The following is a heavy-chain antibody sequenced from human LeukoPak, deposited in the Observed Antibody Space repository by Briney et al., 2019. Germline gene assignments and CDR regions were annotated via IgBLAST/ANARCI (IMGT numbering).Heavy chain of an antibody. CDR1: GYTFTGYY. V-gene: IGHV1-2*02. Sequence: ASVKVSCKASGYTFTGYYMHWVRQAPGQGLEWMGWINPNSGGTNYAQKFQGRVTMTRDTSISTACMELSRLRSDDTAVYYCATTGIQLWTHFDYWGQGTLVTVSS. D-gene: IGHD5-18*01. CDR3: ATTGIQLWTHFDY. J-gene: IGHJ4*02. CDR2: INPNSGGT.